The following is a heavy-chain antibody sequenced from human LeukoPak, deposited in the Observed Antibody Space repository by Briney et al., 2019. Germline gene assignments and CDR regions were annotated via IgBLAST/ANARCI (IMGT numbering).Heavy chain of an antibody. Sequence: GGSLRLSCAASGFTFSTYSMNWVRQAPGKGLEWVANIKEDGSEKYYVDSVKGRFTISRDNAKKSLYLQMNSLRAEDTAVYYCARDQVLAMIGVLQGAFDIWGQGTMVTVSS. J-gene: IGHJ3*02. CDR3: ARDQVLAMIGVLQGAFDI. CDR1: GFTFSTYS. V-gene: IGHV3-7*01. CDR2: IKEDGSEK. D-gene: IGHD3-22*01.